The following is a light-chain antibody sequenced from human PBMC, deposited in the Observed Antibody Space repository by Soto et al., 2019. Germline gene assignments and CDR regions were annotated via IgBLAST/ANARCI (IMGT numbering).Light chain of an antibody. Sequence: EGVLTQATATMSLSPGERATLSCRASESIGNYLAWYQQKLGQAPKLLIYDASHRAIGIPGRFSGDGSGTDFNLAISSLEPEDFAVSYCQWRSDWPPRLTFGGGTKVEIK. CDR2: DAS. CDR3: QWRSDWPPRLT. V-gene: IGKV3-11*01. CDR1: ESIGNY. J-gene: IGKJ4*01.